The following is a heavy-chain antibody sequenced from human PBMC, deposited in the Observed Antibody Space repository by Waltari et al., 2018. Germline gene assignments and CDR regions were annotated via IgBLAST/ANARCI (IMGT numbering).Heavy chain of an antibody. CDR2: IFQSGRT. J-gene: IGHJ5*02. Sequence: QVQLQESGPGLVKPSETLSLTCAVSGYSISSGYYWGWIRRPPGKGLELIGSIFQSGRTYYTPSLKSRVTISIDTSKNQFSLKLSSVTAADTAVYYCARERIRVFGMVTYNWFDPWGQGTLVTVSS. V-gene: IGHV4-38-2*02. D-gene: IGHD3-3*01. CDR3: ARERIRVFGMVTYNWFDP. CDR1: GYSISSGYY.